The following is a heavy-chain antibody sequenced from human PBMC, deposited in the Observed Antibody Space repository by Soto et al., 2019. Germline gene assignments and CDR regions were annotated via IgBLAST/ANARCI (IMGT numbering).Heavy chain of an antibody. Sequence: SVKVSCKASGGTFSSYAISWVRQAPGQGLEWMGGIIPIFGTANYAQKFQGRVTITADESTSTAYMELSSLRSEDTAVYYCGITIFGVVINYYYGMDVWGQGTTVTVSS. V-gene: IGHV1-69*13. J-gene: IGHJ6*02. CDR3: GITIFGVVINYYYGMDV. D-gene: IGHD3-3*01. CDR2: IIPIFGTA. CDR1: GGTFSSYA.